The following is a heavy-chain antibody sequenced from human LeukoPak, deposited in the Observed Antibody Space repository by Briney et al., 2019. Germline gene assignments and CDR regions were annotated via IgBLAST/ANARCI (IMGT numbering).Heavy chain of an antibody. CDR3: ARGLASGYPPIPFDY. J-gene: IGHJ4*02. CDR1: GGSFSGYY. V-gene: IGHV4-34*12. D-gene: IGHD3-3*01. CDR2: IIDTGST. Sequence: SETLSLTCAVYGGSFSGYYWSWIRQPPGKGLEWIGEIIDTGSTKYNSSLKSRVTISVDTSKNQFSLSLDSVTAADTAVYYCARGLASGYPPIPFDYWGQGTLVTVSS.